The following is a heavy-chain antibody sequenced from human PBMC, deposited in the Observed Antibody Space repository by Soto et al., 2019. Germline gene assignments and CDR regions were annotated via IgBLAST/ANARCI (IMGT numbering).Heavy chain of an antibody. CDR2: IYSGGST. D-gene: IGHD3-3*01. CDR1: GFTVSSNY. CDR3: AREPLATIFGVVTSVY. V-gene: IGHV3-66*01. J-gene: IGHJ4*02. Sequence: EVQLVESGGGLVQPGGSLRLSCAASGFTVSSNYMSWVRQAPGKGLGWVSVIYSGGSTYYADSVKGRFTISRDNSKNTLDLQMSSMRAEDTAVYYCAREPLATIFGVVTSVYRVQGTLVTVSS.